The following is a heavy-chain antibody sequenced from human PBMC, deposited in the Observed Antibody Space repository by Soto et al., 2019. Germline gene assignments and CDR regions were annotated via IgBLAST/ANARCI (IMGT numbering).Heavy chain of an antibody. CDR3: AKDHPWFYCSSTSCHFEY. D-gene: IGHD2-2*01. CDR1: GFTFSSYA. V-gene: IGHV3-23*01. Sequence: PGGSLRLSCAASGFTFSSYAMSWVRQAPGKGLEWVSAISGSGGSTYYADSVKGRFTISRDNSKNTLYLQMNSLRAEDTAVYYCAKDHPWFYCSSTSCHFEYWGQGTLVTVSS. CDR2: ISGSGGST. J-gene: IGHJ4*02.